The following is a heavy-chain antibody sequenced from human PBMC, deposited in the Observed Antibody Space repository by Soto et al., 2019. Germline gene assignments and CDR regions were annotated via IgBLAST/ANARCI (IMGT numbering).Heavy chain of an antibody. J-gene: IGHJ5*02. CDR1: GFSFSTYN. CDR3: VRQQYDFLVDP. D-gene: IGHD3-16*01. V-gene: IGHV3-21*01. Sequence: EVQLVESGGGLVKPGGSLRLSCAASGFSFSTYNMNWVRQAPGKGLEWVSSIDASITHIYYADSVKGRFTISRDNGKSSLYLQMDSLRAEDTALYYCVRQQYDFLVDPWGQGTLVTVSS. CDR2: IDASITHI.